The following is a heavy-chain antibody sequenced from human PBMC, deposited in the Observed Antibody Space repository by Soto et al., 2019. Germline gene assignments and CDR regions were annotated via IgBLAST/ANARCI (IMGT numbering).Heavy chain of an antibody. D-gene: IGHD2-2*01. CDR1: GYTFTGYY. CDR3: ARAWGGIVVVPAHPSYGMDV. CDR2: INPNSGGT. V-gene: IGHV1-2*04. J-gene: IGHJ6*02. Sequence: QVQLVQSGAEVKKPGASVKVSCKASGYTFTGYYMHWVRQAPGQGLEWMGWINPNSGGTNYAQKFQGWVTMTRGTSISTAYMELSRLRSDDTAVYYCARAWGGIVVVPAHPSYGMDVWGQGTTVTVSS.